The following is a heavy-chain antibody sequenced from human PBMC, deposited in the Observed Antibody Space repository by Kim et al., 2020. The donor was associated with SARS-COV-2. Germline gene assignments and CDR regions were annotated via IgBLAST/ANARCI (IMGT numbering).Heavy chain of an antibody. CDR1: GGSISDYH. CDR2: IVYSGST. D-gene: IGHD3-22*01. J-gene: IGHJ4*02. V-gene: IGHV4-59*01. Sequence: SETLSLTCTVSGGSISDYHWSWIRQPPGKGLEWIGYIVYSGSTSYNPSLKSRVTILVDTSTNHIPLKLSSVTAADTAVYYCARTHFYDRTNFDYWRQGTRLTVPS. CDR3: ARTHFYDRTNFDY.